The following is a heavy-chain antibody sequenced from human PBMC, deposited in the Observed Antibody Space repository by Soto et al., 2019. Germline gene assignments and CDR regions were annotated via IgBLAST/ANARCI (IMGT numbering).Heavy chain of an antibody. J-gene: IGHJ6*02. V-gene: IGHV4-59*01. CDR3: ARAEPQTYYYYGMAV. CDR1: GGSISTYY. CDR2: IYYSGNT. Sequence: QVQLQESGPGLVKPSETLSLTCTIAGGSISTYYWSWIRQPPGKGLEWIGTIYYSGNTMYNPALKSRVTMSVDTSRNQISLTLTSVIAADTAVYYCARAEPQTYYYYGMAVWGQGTTVIVSS.